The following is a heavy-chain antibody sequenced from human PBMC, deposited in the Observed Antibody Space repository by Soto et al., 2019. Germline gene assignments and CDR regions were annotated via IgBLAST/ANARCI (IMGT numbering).Heavy chain of an antibody. V-gene: IGHV3-30*04. CDR3: ATDGVEYVVSGLYYFDH. CDR2: ISYNEKKK. J-gene: IGHJ4*02. CDR1: GFTLNNYA. D-gene: IGHD2-8*02. Sequence: QVQLVESGGGVVQPGTSLRLSCSASGFTLNNYAMHWVRQVPGKGLEWMAFISYNEKKKYYGDSVRGRFTISRDDSKNTLFLHMNSLRSEDTAVYYCATDGVEYVVSGLYYFDHWGQGTLVTVSS.